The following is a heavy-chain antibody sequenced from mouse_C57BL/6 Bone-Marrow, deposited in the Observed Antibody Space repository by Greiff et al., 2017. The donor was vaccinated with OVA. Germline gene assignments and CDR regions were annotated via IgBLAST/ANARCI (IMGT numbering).Heavy chain of an antibody. J-gene: IGHJ3*01. D-gene: IGHD1-1*01. CDR1: GFTFSSYG. Sequence: EVNVVESGGDLVKPGGSLKLSCAASGFTFSSYGMSWVRQTPDKRLEWVATISSGGSYTYYPDSVKGRFTISRDNAKNTLYLQRSSLKSENTAMYYCARHSGSSRFAYWGQGTLVTVSA. CDR2: ISSGGSYT. V-gene: IGHV5-6*01. CDR3: ARHSGSSRFAY.